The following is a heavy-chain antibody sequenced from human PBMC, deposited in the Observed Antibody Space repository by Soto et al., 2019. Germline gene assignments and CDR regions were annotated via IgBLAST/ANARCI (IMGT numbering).Heavy chain of an antibody. Sequence: GESLKISCKGSGYSFTSYYIGRVRQMPGTGLEWMGIIYPDDSHTRYSPSFEGQVTISVDKSINTAYLQWSSLKASDTAIYYCATIFHSPRGHHYYYGVDVWGQGTTVTVSS. V-gene: IGHV5-51*01. CDR2: IYPDDSHT. CDR3: ATIFHSPRGHHYYYGVDV. CDR1: GYSFTSYY. J-gene: IGHJ6*02.